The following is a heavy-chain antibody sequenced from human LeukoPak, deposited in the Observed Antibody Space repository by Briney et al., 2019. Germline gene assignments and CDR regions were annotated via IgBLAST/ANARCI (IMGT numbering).Heavy chain of an antibody. D-gene: IGHD3-22*01. Sequence: GGSLRLSCVTSGFSFSSYAVAWVRQAPGKGLEWLSPISAAGGVTYYADSVRGRFTVSRDNSKKTLYLEMNSLRAADTAVYYCAKGVRDFYDSSGFLFDYWGQGTLLTVSS. J-gene: IGHJ4*02. CDR3: AKGVRDFYDSSGFLFDY. CDR2: ISAAGGVT. CDR1: GFSFSSYA. V-gene: IGHV3-23*01.